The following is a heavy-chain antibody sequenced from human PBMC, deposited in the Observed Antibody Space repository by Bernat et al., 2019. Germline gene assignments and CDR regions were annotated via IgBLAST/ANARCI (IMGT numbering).Heavy chain of an antibody. D-gene: IGHD3-16*02. CDR2: ISYDGSNK. J-gene: IGHJ4*02. CDR3: AKDRNGVVVPAASESVITFGGVIIH. V-gene: IGHV3-30*18. CDR1: GFTFSSYG. Sequence: QVQLVESGGGVVQPGRSLRLSCAASGFTFSSYGMHWVRQAPGKGLEWVAVISYDGSNKYYADSVKGRFTISRDNSKNTLYLQMNSLRAEDTAVYYCAKDRNGVVVPAASESVITFGGVIIHWGQGTLVTVSS.